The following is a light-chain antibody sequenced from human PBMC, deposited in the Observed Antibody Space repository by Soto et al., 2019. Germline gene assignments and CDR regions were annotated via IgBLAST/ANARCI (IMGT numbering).Light chain of an antibody. Sequence: QSALTQPASVSGSPGQSITIPCTGTNSDVGGYNYVSWYQHHPGKAPKLMIYEVFNRPSGVSSRFSGSKSGSTASLTISGLQAEDEADYYCSSYTTTNTLYVFGTGTKGTVL. J-gene: IGLJ1*01. CDR3: SSYTTTNTLYV. V-gene: IGLV2-14*01. CDR2: EVF. CDR1: NSDVGGYNY.